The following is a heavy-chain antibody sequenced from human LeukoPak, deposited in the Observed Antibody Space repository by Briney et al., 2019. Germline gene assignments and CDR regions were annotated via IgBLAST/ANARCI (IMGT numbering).Heavy chain of an antibody. Sequence: GSSVKVSCKASGGTFSSYAISWVRQAPGQGLEWMGRIIPILGIANYAQKFQGRVTITADKSTSTAYMELSSLRSEDTAVYYCARGRAAVYHYYYGMDVWGQGTTVTVSS. CDR1: GGTFSSYA. CDR3: ARGRAAVYHYYYGMDV. CDR2: IIPILGIA. D-gene: IGHD6-13*01. J-gene: IGHJ6*02. V-gene: IGHV1-69*04.